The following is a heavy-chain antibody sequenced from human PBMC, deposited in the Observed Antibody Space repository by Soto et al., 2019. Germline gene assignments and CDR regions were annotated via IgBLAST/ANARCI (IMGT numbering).Heavy chain of an antibody. J-gene: IGHJ3*02. CDR1: GFSFSSYD. Sequence: EVQLVESGGGLVQPGGSLRLSCAASGFSFSSYDMLWVRQVTGKGLEWVSMIGTAGDTYYPGSVKGRFTISREDAKSSLSLLMNTLRAGDTAVYYCVRRNTPLDAFDIRGQGTMVTVSS. CDR2: IGTAGDT. D-gene: IGHD3-3*02. CDR3: VRRNTPLDAFDI. V-gene: IGHV3-13*01.